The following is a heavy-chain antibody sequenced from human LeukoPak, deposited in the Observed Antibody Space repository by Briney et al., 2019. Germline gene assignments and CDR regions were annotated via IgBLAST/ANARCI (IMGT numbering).Heavy chain of an antibody. CDR3: ARHVTISGPYDASDI. D-gene: IGHD5-24*01. CDR1: DGSFSGYY. CDR2: INHSGST. J-gene: IGHJ3*02. Sequence: SETLSLTCTVYDGSFSGYYWSWIRQPPGKGLEWIGEINHSGSTNYNPSLKSRVTISVDTSKNQFSLKLRSVTAADTAVYYCARHVTISGPYDASDIWGQGTMVTVSP. V-gene: IGHV4-34*01.